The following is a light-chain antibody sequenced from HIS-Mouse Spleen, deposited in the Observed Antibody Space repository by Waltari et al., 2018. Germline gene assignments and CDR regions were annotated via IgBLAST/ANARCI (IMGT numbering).Light chain of an antibody. CDR2: QDS. CDR1: YLGDKY. CDR3: QAWDSSTYVV. Sequence: YELPQPPSVSVSPGQTARITFSGAYLGDKYAWWSQQKPGQSPVLVIYQDSKRPSGIPERFSGSNSGNTATLTISGTQAMDEADYYCQAWDSSTYVVFGGGTKLTVL. J-gene: IGLJ2*01. V-gene: IGLV3-1*01.